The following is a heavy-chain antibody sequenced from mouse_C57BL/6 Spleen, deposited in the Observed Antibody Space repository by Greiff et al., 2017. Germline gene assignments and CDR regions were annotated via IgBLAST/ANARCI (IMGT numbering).Heavy chain of an antibody. CDR3: AKGGGYFGC. V-gene: IGHV1-69*01. CDR1: GYTFTSYW. J-gene: IGHJ2*01. Sequence: QVQLQQPGAELVMPGASVKLSCKASGYTFTSYWMHWVKQRPGQGLEWIGEIDPSDSYTNYNQKFKGKSTLTVDKSSSTAYMQLSSLTSEDSAVYYCAKGGGYFGCWGQGTTLTVSS. D-gene: IGHD1-1*02. CDR2: IDPSDSYT.